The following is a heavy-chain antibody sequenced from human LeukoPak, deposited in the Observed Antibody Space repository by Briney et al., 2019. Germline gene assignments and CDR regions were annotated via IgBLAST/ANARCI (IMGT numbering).Heavy chain of an antibody. Sequence: ASVKVSCKASGYTFSGYYMHWVRQAPGQGLEWMGWINPNSGGTNYAQKFQGRVTMTRDTSISTAYMELSRLRSDDTAVYYCARVVYYYDSSGSATYYYYGMDAWGQGTTVTVSS. CDR3: ARVVYYYDSSGSATYYYYGMDA. CDR2: INPNSGGT. D-gene: IGHD3-22*01. V-gene: IGHV1-2*02. CDR1: GYTFSGYY. J-gene: IGHJ6*02.